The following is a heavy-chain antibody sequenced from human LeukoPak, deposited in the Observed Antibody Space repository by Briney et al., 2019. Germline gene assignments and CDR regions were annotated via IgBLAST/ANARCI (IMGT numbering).Heavy chain of an antibody. CDR2: ISGNGGNT. V-gene: IGHV3-23*01. D-gene: IGHD4-23*01. CDR1: GFTFSTYV. CDR3: AKDRDGGNVRPYSFDH. Sequence: GGSLRLSCAASGFTFSTYVMTWVRQAPGKGLEWVSAISGNGGNTYYADSVKGRFTISRDNSRNTLFLQMNNLRAEDTAVYYCAKDRDGGNVRPYSFDHWGQGTLVTVSS. J-gene: IGHJ4*02.